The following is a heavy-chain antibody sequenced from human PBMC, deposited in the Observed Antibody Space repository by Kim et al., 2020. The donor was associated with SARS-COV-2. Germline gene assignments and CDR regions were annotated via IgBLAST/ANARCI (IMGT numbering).Heavy chain of an antibody. D-gene: IGHD6-13*01. J-gene: IGHJ5*02. CDR1: GYTFTGYY. Sequence: ASVKVSCKASGYTFTGYYMHWVRQAPGQGLEWMGWINPNSGGTNYAQKFQGRVTMTRDTSISTAYMELSRLRSDDTAVYYCARSNRRIAAAGVGWFDPWGQGTLVTVSS. CDR2: INPNSGGT. V-gene: IGHV1-2*02. CDR3: ARSNRRIAAAGVGWFDP.